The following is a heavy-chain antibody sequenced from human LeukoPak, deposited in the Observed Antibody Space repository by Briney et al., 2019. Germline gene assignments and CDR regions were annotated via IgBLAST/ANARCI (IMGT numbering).Heavy chain of an antibody. CDR3: ARDQYSSSLYYYGMDV. J-gene: IGHJ6*02. D-gene: IGHD6-13*01. Sequence: SETLSLTCAVYGGSFSGYYWSWIRQPPGKGLEWIGEINHSGSTNYNPSLKSRVTISVDTSKNQFSLKLSSVTAADTAVYYCARDQYSSSLYYYGMDVWGQGTTVTVSS. V-gene: IGHV4-34*01. CDR2: INHSGST. CDR1: GGSFSGYY.